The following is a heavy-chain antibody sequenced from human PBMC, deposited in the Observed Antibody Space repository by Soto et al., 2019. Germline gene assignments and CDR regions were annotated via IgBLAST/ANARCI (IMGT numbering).Heavy chain of an antibody. Sequence: ASVKVSCKASGYTFTSYGISWVRQAPGQGLEWMGWISAYNGNTNYAQKLQGRVTMTTDTSTSTAYMELRSLRSDDTAVYYCARDQTILRYFDWSQLDAFDIWGQGKMVTVSS. CDR2: ISAYNGNT. CDR1: GYTFTSYG. CDR3: ARDQTILRYFDWSQLDAFDI. J-gene: IGHJ3*02. D-gene: IGHD3-9*01. V-gene: IGHV1-18*01.